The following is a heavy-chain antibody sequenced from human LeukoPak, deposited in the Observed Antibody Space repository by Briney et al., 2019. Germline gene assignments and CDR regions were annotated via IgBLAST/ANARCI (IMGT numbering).Heavy chain of an antibody. J-gene: IGHJ6*03. CDR1: GGSISSHY. Sequence: SETLSLTCTVSGGSISSHYWSWIRQPPGKELEWIGYIYYSGSTNYNPSLKSRVTISVDTSKNQFSLKLSSVTAADTAVYYCARDRAYYDFWSGYYTDYYYMDVWGKGTTVTVSS. CDR3: ARDRAYYDFWSGYYTDYYYMDV. D-gene: IGHD3-3*01. CDR2: IYYSGST. V-gene: IGHV4-59*11.